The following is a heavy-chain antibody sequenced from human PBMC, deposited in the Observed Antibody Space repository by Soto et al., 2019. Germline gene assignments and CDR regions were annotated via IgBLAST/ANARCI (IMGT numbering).Heavy chain of an antibody. D-gene: IGHD3-16*01. CDR1: GYIFTDYG. CDR3: ARRRESWGSYVLDAFDM. CDR2: ISVYNGKT. V-gene: IGHV1-18*01. Sequence: QVQLVQSGAEVKKPGASVKVSCKASGYIFTDYGITWVRQAPGQGLEWMGWISVYNGKTNYAQKFQGRVTMNTDTCTSTAYMGRKSLRSDDTAVYYCARRRESWGSYVLDAFDMWGQGTMVTVSS. J-gene: IGHJ3*02.